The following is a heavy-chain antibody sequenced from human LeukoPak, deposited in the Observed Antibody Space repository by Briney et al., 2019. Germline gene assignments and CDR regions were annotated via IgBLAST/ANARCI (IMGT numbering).Heavy chain of an antibody. CDR2: IYPGDSAT. J-gene: IGHJ4*02. CDR1: GYSFTTYW. D-gene: IGHD3-10*01. CDR3: ASTTMVRGVISYFDS. V-gene: IGHV5-51*01. Sequence: GESLKISCKGSGYSFTTYWIGWVPQMPGKGLEWMGIIYPGDSATRYSPSFQGQVTISADKSISTAYLQWSSLKASDTAMYYCASTTMVRGVISYFDSWGQGTVVTVSS.